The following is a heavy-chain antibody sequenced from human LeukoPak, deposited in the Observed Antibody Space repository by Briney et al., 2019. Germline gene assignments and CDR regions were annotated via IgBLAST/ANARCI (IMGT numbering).Heavy chain of an antibody. J-gene: IGHJ4*02. D-gene: IGHD3-22*01. CDR1: GYTFTSYG. CDR2: ISAYNGNT. CDR3: ARGPLYYYDSSGPFDY. Sequence: ASVKVSCKASGYTFTSYGISWVRQAPGQGLEWMGWISAYNGNTNYAQKLQGRVTMTTDTSTSTAYMELSSLRSDDTAVYYCARGPLYYYDSSGPFDYWGQGTQVTVSS. V-gene: IGHV1-18*01.